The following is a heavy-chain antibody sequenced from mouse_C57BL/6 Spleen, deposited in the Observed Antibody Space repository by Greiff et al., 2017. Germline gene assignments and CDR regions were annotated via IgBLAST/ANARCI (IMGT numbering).Heavy chain of an antibody. J-gene: IGHJ4*01. CDR2: INPSSGYT. D-gene: IGHD2-4*01. CDR3: ARSEADYDFAMDY. CDR1: GYTFTSYT. Sequence: VKLVESGAELARPGASVKMSCKASGYTFTSYTMHWVKQRPGQGLEWIGYINPSSGYTKYNQKFKDKATLTADKSSSTAYMQLSSLTSEDSAVYYCARSEADYDFAMDYWGQGTSVTVSS. V-gene: IGHV1-4*01.